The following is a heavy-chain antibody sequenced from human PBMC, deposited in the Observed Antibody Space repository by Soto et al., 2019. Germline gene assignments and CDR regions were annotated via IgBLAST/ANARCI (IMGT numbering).Heavy chain of an antibody. CDR1: GYTFTSYG. CDR3: ARYCSGGSCDSNTAFDI. V-gene: IGHV1-18*01. Sequence: VKVSCKASGYTFTSYGITLVRQAPGQWLEYMGWISAYNGNTNYAQKLQGRVTMTADTSTNTAYMELRSLRSDDTAVYYCARYCSGGSCDSNTAFDIWGQGTMVTVSS. CDR2: ISAYNGNT. J-gene: IGHJ3*02. D-gene: IGHD2-15*01.